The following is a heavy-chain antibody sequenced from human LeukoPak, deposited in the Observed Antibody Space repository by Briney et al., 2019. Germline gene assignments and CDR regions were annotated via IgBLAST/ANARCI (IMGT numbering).Heavy chain of an antibody. D-gene: IGHD4-23*01. CDR2: IYYSGST. J-gene: IGHJ4*02. V-gene: IGHV4-30-4*01. Sequence: KTSETLSLTCTVSGGSISSGDYYWSWIRQPPGKGLEWIGYIYYSGSTYYNPSLKSRVTISVDTSKNQFSLKLSSVTAADTAVYYCARTDYGGNVFDYWGQGTLVTVSS. CDR1: GGSISSGDYY. CDR3: ARTDYGGNVFDY.